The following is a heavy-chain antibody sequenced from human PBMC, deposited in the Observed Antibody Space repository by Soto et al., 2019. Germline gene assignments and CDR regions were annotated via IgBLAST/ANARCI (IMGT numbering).Heavy chain of an antibody. D-gene: IGHD6-19*01. V-gene: IGHV3-23*01. J-gene: IGHJ4*02. CDR1: GFTFSNYA. CDR3: ASRSSGWYFDY. CDR2: ISGSGGST. Sequence: GGSLRLSCAASGFTFSNYAMNWVRQAPGKGLEWVSVISGSGGSTYYADSVKGRFTISRDNSKNTLYLQMNSLRAEDTAVYYCASRSSGWYFDYWGQGTLVTVSS.